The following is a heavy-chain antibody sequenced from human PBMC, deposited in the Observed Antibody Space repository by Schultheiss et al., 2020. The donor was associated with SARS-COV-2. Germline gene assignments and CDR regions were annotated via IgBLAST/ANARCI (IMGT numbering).Heavy chain of an antibody. D-gene: IGHD2-2*01. V-gene: IGHV4-34*01. J-gene: IGHJ6*04. Sequence: SQTLSLTCAVYGGSFSGYYWSWIRQPPGKGLEWIGEINHSGSTNYNPSLKSRVTISVDTSKNQFSLKLGSVTAADTAVYYCARGGKYQRMDVWGKGTTVTVSS. CDR1: GGSFSGYY. CDR3: ARGGKYQRMDV. CDR2: INHSGST.